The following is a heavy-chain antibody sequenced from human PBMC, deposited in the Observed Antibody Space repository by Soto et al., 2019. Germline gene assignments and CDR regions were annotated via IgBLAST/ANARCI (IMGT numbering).Heavy chain of an antibody. D-gene: IGHD3-3*01. CDR3: ATGVIWIGYFTVDS. J-gene: IGHJ4*02. CDR1: GGSFGKSA. Sequence: ASVKVSCKAAGGSFGKSAINWVRQTPGQGLEWLGGFIPVYRTLNYGQKFQGRVTITADESTGTAYMTLSSLASDDTAVYYCATGVIWIGYFTVDSWGQGTRVTVSS. V-gene: IGHV1-69*13. CDR2: FIPVYRTL.